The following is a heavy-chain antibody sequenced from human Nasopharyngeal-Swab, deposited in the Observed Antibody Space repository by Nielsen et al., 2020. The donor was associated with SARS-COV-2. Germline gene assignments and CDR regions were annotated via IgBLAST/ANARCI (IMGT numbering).Heavy chain of an antibody. CDR2: FDPEDGET. V-gene: IGHV1-24*01. D-gene: IGHD3-16*01. J-gene: IGHJ5*02. Sequence: ASVKVSCKVSGYTLTELSMHWVRQAPGKGLEWMGGFDPEDGETIYAQKFQGRVTMTGDTSTDTAYMELSSLRSEDTAVYYCATGPSITLGGWFDPWGQGTLVTVSS. CDR1: GYTLTELS. CDR3: ATGPSITLGGWFDP.